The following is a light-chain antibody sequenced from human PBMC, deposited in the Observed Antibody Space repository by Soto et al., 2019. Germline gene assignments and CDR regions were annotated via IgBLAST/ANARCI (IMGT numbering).Light chain of an antibody. Sequence: QSVLTQPPSASGTPGQRVTISCSGSSSNVGGNPVNWYQHVPTTAPKLLIYTNTQRPSGVPDRFSGSKSGTSASLAISGLQSEDEADYYCASWDDSLNGPVLGTGIRVTVL. CDR1: SSNVGGNP. CDR2: TNT. CDR3: ASWDDSLNGPV. V-gene: IGLV1-44*01. J-gene: IGLJ1*01.